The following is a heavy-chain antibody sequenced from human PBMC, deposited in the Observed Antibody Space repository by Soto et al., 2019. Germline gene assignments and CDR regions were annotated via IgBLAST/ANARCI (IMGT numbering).Heavy chain of an antibody. CDR1: GFTFSSYG. V-gene: IGHV3-30*18. CDR2: ISYDGSNK. CDR3: ANQGGSSSWYGVGDYYFDY. Sequence: QVQLVESGGGVVQPGRSLRLSCAASGFTFSSYGMHWVRQAPGKGLEWVAVISYDGSNKYYADSVKGRFTISRDNSKNTLYLQMNSLRAEDTAVYYCANQGGSSSWYGVGDYYFDYWGQGTLVTVSS. D-gene: IGHD6-13*01. J-gene: IGHJ4*02.